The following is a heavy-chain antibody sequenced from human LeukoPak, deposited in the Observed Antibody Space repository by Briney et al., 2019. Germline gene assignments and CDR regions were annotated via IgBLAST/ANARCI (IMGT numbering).Heavy chain of an antibody. J-gene: IGHJ4*02. CDR3: VRAYYYDSSVDY. V-gene: IGHV3-53*01. CDR1: GFTFSSSW. Sequence: GGSLRLSCVASGFTFSSSWMSWVRQAPGKGLEWVSVIYSGGSTYYADSVKGRFTISRDNSKNTLYLQMNSLRAEDTAVYYCVRAYYYDSSVDYWGQGTLVTVSS. CDR2: IYSGGST. D-gene: IGHD3-22*01.